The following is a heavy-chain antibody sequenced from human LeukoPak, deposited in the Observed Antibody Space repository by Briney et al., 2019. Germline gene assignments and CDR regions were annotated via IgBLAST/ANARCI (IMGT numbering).Heavy chain of an antibody. V-gene: IGHV3-74*01. D-gene: IGHD1-26*01. CDR3: AREGSFSGIYALQY. CDR2: MNTDGTNT. CDR1: GFTFSIHW. Sequence: GGSLRLSCAASGFTFSIHWMHWVRQTPGQGLVWVSRMNTDGTNTAYADSVKGRFTISRDNARNTLFLQVNSLSPEDTAVYYCAREGSFSGIYALQYWGQGTVVTVSS. J-gene: IGHJ4*02.